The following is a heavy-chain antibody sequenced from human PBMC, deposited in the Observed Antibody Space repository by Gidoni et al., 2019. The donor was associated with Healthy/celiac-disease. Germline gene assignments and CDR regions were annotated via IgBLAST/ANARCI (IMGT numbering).Heavy chain of an antibody. J-gene: IGHJ5*02. CDR3: AKDSPTSRQRATDVGGWFDP. Sequence: EWVSLISGDGGSTYYADSVKGRFTISRDNSKNSLYLQMNSLRTEDTALYYCAKDSPTSRQRATDVGGWFDPWGQGTRVTVSS. D-gene: IGHD3-16*01. V-gene: IGHV3-43*02. CDR2: ISGDGGST.